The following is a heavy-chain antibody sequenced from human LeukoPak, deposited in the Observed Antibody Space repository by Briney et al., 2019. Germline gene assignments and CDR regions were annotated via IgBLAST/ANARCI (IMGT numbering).Heavy chain of an antibody. CDR2: INHSGST. J-gene: IGHJ3*02. CDR1: GGSISSYY. V-gene: IGHV4-34*01. Sequence: SETLSLTCTVSGGSISSYYWSWIRQPPGKGLEWIGEINHSGSTNYNPSLKSRVTISVDTSKNQFSLKLSSVTAADTAVYYCARRPPLWVRGQRGAFDIWGQGTMVTVSS. CDR3: ARRPPLWVRGQRGAFDI. D-gene: IGHD3-10*01.